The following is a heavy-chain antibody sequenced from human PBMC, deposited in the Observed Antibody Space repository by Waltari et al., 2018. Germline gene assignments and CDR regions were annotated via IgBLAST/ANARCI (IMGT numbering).Heavy chain of an antibody. CDR3: ARVYSGSYYNDY. CDR1: GFTVSSNY. V-gene: IGHV3-53*01. Sequence: EVQLVESGGGLIQPGGSLRLSCAASGFTVSSNYMSWVRQAPGKGLEWVSVIYSGGSTYYADSWKGRFTISRDKSKNPLYLQMNSLRAEDTAVYYCARVYSGSYYNDYWGQGTLVTVSS. J-gene: IGHJ4*02. D-gene: IGHD1-26*01. CDR2: IYSGGST.